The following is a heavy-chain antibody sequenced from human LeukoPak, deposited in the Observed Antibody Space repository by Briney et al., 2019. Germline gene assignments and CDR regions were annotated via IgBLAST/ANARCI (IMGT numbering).Heavy chain of an antibody. D-gene: IGHD3-3*01. V-gene: IGHV3-30*04. CDR2: ISYDGSNK. CDR1: GFTFSSYA. Sequence: GGSLRLSCAASGFTFSSYAMHWVRQAPGKGLEWVAVISYDGSNKYYADSVKGRFTISRDNSKNTLYLQMNSLRAEDTAVYYCARDRTYDFWSGPQYYFDYWGQGTLVTVSS. J-gene: IGHJ4*02. CDR3: ARDRTYDFWSGPQYYFDY.